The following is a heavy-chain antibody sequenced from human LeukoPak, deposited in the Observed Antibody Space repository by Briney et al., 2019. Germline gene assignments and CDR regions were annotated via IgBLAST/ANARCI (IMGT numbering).Heavy chain of an antibody. Sequence: GGSLRLSCAASGFTFSNAWMSWVRQAPGKGLEWVSAISGSGGSTYYADSVKGRFTISRDNSKNTLYLQMNSLRAEDTAVYYCAKDPKIVGIAARPDYFDYWGQGTLVTVSS. D-gene: IGHD6-6*01. CDR1: GFTFSNAW. CDR2: ISGSGGST. J-gene: IGHJ4*02. CDR3: AKDPKIVGIAARPDYFDY. V-gene: IGHV3-23*01.